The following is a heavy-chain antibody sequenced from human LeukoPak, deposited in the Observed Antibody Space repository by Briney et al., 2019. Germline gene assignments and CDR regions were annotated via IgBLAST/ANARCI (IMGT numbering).Heavy chain of an antibody. CDR3: AKDRGANGLDY. V-gene: IGHV3-30*18. CDR1: GFTFSSYG. D-gene: IGHD1-26*01. CDR2: ISYDGSNK. J-gene: IGHJ4*02. Sequence: GGSLRLSCAASGFTFSSYGMHWVRQAPGKGLEWVAVISYDGSNKYYADSVKGRFTISRDNSKNTLYLQMNSLRAEDTAVYNCAKDRGANGLDYWGQGTLVTVSS.